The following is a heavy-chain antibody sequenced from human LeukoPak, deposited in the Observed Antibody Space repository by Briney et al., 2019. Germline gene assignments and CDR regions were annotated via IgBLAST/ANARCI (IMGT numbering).Heavy chain of an antibody. CDR2: VDPSDPYT. D-gene: IGHD6-13*01. J-gene: IGHJ4*02. Sequence: YWISWVRQMPGKGLAGTGMVDPSDPYTNYSPSFQGHVTISADTSISTAYLQWSSLRASDTAMYYCARQAGKIAAAGDLDYWGQGTLVTVSS. CDR3: ARQAGKIAAAGDLDY. V-gene: IGHV5-10-1*01. CDR1: YW.